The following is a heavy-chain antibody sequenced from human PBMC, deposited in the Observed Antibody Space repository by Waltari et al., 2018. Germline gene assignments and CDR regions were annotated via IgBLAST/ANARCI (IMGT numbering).Heavy chain of an antibody. CDR2: IDWDDDK. V-gene: IGHV2-70*04. Sequence: QVTLKESGPALVKPTQTLTLTCTFSGFSLSTSGMRVSWIRQPPGKALEWLARIDWDDDKFYSTSLKTRLTISKDTSKNQVVLTTTNMDPVDTATYYCARDSSSNDWFDPWGQGTLVTVSS. CDR1: GFSLSTSGMR. J-gene: IGHJ5*02. CDR3: ARDSSSNDWFDP. D-gene: IGHD6-6*01.